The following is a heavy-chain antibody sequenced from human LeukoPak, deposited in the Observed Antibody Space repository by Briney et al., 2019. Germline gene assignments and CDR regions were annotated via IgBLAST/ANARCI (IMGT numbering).Heavy chain of an antibody. CDR2: VNPHSGGT. Sequence: GASVKVSCNASAYSFIDYYIHWVRQAPGQGLEWMGWVNPHSGGTKIEQEFRGRVTMTRDTSINTAYMEVSSLRSDDTAVYYCARDIGDYYGSGSYWLLWGQGTLVTVAS. V-gene: IGHV1-2*02. D-gene: IGHD3-10*01. CDR1: AYSFIDYY. CDR3: ARDIGDYYGSGSYWLL. J-gene: IGHJ4*02.